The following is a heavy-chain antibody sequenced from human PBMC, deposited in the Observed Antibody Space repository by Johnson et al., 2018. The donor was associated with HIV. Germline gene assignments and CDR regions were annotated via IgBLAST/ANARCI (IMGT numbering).Heavy chain of an antibody. D-gene: IGHD3-10*01. V-gene: IGHV3-7*01. J-gene: IGHJ3*02. Sequence: VQLVESGGGLVQPGGSLRLSCAASGFSFSRFWMNWVRQAPGKGLEWVANIKEDGSEKYYVDSVKGRFTMSRDNAKKTLYLERNSLRAEDTAVYYCAGSELAVVRGGAFDIWGQGTMVTVSS. CDR3: AGSELAVVRGGAFDI. CDR1: GFSFSRFW. CDR2: IKEDGSEK.